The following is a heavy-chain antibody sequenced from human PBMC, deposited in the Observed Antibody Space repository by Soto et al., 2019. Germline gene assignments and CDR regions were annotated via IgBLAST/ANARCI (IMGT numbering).Heavy chain of an antibody. CDR2: IYTNGST. J-gene: IGHJ4*02. D-gene: IGHD3-10*02. Sequence: XGSLSLTCTVSDGSISTYYWSWIRQPAGKGLEWVGRIYTNGSTSYSPSLKSRLTMSVDTSKKQLSLKLSSVTAADTAVYYCARDSTVDYVDYYFDYWGQGTLVTVSS. V-gene: IGHV4-4*07. CDR1: DGSISTYY. CDR3: ARDSTVDYVDYYFDY.